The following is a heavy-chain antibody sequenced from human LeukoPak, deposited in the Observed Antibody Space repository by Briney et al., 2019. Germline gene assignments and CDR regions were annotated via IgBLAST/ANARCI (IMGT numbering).Heavy chain of an antibody. Sequence: GGSLRLSCAASGFTFSTNGMHWVRQAPGKGLEWVALISYDGNRKYYTDSVQGRFTISRDNSKNTVYLQMNSLTTEDTAVYYCTTAVTTLPHWGHGTLVTVSS. CDR2: ISYDGNRK. J-gene: IGHJ4*01. CDR1: GFTFSTNG. D-gene: IGHD4-17*01. CDR3: TTAVTTLPH. V-gene: IGHV3-30*03.